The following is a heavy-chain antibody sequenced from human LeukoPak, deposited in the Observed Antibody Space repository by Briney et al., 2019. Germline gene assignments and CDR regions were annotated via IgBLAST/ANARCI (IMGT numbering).Heavy chain of an antibody. CDR2: VDPEDGET. J-gene: IGHJ4*02. CDR3: ATASGYSYGHPWDFDY. D-gene: IGHD5-18*01. V-gene: IGHV1-69-2*01. Sequence: ASVKVSCKVSGYTFTYYYMHWVQQAPGKGLEWMGLVDPEDGETIYAKKFQGRVTITADTSTDTAYMELSSLRSEDTAVYYCATASGYSYGHPWDFDYWGQGTLVTVS. CDR1: GYTFTYYY.